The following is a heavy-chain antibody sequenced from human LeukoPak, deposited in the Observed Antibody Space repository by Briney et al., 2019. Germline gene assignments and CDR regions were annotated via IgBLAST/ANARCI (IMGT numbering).Heavy chain of an antibody. CDR3: AKDRVGATLYFDY. D-gene: IGHD1-26*01. V-gene: IGHV3-23*01. J-gene: IGHJ4*02. CDR1: GFTFSSYA. Sequence: GGSLRLSCAASGFTFSSYAMSWVRQAPGKGLEWVSAIGGSGGTTYYADSMKGRFTISRDNSKNTLYLQMNSLRAEDTAVYYCAKDRVGATLYFDYWGQGTLVTVSS. CDR2: IGGSGGTT.